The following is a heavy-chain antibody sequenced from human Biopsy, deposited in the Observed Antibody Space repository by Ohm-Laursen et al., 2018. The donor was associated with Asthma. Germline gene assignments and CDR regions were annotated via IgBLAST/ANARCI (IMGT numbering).Heavy chain of an antibody. CDR2: ISVYNGNT. CDR1: GYTINSAG. CDR3: ARAVDYSHYYGIDV. D-gene: IGHD3-10*01. Sequence: GPSVNVSCKTSGYTINSAGISWVRPAPGQGLEWMGWISVYNGNTKVAQKLQDRVTMITDTSTSTAYMELRSLRSDDTAVYFCARAVDYSHYYGIDVWGQGTTVTVS. V-gene: IGHV1-18*01. J-gene: IGHJ6*02.